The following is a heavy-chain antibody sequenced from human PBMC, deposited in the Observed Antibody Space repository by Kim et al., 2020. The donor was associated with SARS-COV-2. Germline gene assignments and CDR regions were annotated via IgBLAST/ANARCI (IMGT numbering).Heavy chain of an antibody. CDR2: INTDTGNP. V-gene: IGHV7-4-1*02. CDR1: GYTFTMNA. CDR3: TRVIWGTYRYTDY. J-gene: IGHJ4*02. Sequence: ASLKVSCKASGYTFTMNAISWVRQAPGQGLEWMGWINTDTGNPTYAQAFTRRFVFSVDTSVTTAYLQISSLEPEDTALYYCTRVIWGTYRYTDYWGQGTL. D-gene: IGHD3-16*02.